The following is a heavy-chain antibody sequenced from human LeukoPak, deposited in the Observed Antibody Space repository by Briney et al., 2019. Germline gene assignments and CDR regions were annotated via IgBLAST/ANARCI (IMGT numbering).Heavy chain of an antibody. J-gene: IGHJ4*02. V-gene: IGHV1-2*02. CDR2: ITPNSGGT. CDR1: GYTFTAYY. D-gene: IGHD6-6*01. Sequence: ASVKVSCKASGYTFTAYYMHWVRQAPGQGLEWMGWITPNSGGTKYAQRFQGRVTMTRDTSISTAYMELSGLRSDDTAVYYCARTLSTRLIFNFWGQGTLVTVSS. CDR3: ARTLSTRLIFNF.